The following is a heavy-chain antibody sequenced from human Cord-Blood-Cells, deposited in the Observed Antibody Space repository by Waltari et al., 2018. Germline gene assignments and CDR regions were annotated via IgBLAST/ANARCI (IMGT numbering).Heavy chain of an antibody. CDR2: INPNSGGT. D-gene: IGHD2-2*01. Sequence: QVQLVQSGAEVKKPGASVKVSCKASGYTFTGYYMHWVRQAPGQGLEWMGWINPNSGGTNYAQKSQGRVTMTRDTSISTAYMELSRLRSDDTAVYYCAKGDCSSTSCYHNYYYYYMDVWGKGTTVTVSS. V-gene: IGHV1-2*02. J-gene: IGHJ6*03. CDR3: AKGDCSSTSCYHNYYYYYMDV. CDR1: GYTFTGYY.